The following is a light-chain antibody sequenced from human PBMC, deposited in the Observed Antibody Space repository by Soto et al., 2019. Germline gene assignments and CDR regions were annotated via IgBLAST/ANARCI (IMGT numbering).Light chain of an antibody. CDR3: QQYGSSPLRT. V-gene: IGKV3-20*01. CDR1: QSVSSSY. CDR2: GAS. Sequence: EIVLTQSPGTLSLSPGERATLSCRASQSVSSSYLAWYQQKPGQAPRLLIYGASSRATGIPDRFSGSGSGTDFSLSISRLEPEDFAVYYCQQYGSSPLRTLGHVTKVE. J-gene: IGKJ1*01.